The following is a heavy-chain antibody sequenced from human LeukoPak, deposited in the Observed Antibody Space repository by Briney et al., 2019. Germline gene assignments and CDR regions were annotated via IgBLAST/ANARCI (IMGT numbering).Heavy chain of an antibody. D-gene: IGHD3-16*01. J-gene: IGHJ4*02. CDR1: GFTLSSYA. V-gene: IGHV3-23*01. Sequence: GGSLRLSCAASGFTLSSYAMSWVRQAPGKGLEWVSAISGSGGSTYYADSVKGRFTISRDNSKNTLYLQMNSLRAEDTAVYYCAYPAGEYYDYVWGSYDYWGQGTLVTVSS. CDR2: ISGSGGST. CDR3: AYPAGEYYDYVWGSYDY.